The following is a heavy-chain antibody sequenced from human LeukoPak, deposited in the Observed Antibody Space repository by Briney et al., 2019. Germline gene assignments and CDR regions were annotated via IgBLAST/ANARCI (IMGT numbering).Heavy chain of an antibody. CDR1: GYTFTGYY. CDR2: INPNSGGT. Sequence: ASVKVSCKASGYTFTGYYMHWVRQAPGQGLEWMGWINPNSGGTNYAQKFQGWVTMTRDTSISTAYMEPSRLRSDDTAVYYCARGMAYKNWFDPWGQGTLVTVSS. J-gene: IGHJ5*02. D-gene: IGHD1-14*01. CDR3: ARGMAYKNWFDP. V-gene: IGHV1-2*04.